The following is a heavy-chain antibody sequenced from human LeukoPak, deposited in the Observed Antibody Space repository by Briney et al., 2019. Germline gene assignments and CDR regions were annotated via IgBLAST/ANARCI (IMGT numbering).Heavy chain of an antibody. Sequence: PGGSLRLSCAASGFTFSSYMSWVRQAPGKGLEWVSVIYSGGSAYYADSVKGRFTISRDNSKNTLFLQMNSLRAEDTAVYYCARNYGDYVFIIGYWGQGTLVTVSS. CDR2: IYSGGSA. CDR1: GFTFSSY. V-gene: IGHV3-53*01. D-gene: IGHD4-17*01. J-gene: IGHJ4*02. CDR3: ARNYGDYVFIIGY.